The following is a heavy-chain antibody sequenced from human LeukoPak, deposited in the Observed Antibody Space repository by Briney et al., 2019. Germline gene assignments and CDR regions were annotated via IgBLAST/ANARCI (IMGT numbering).Heavy chain of an antibody. CDR1: GGSFSGYY. D-gene: IGHD2-2*02. CDR3: AIPYQLLYGSLGY. Sequence: PSETLSLTCAVYGGSFSGYYWSWIRQPPGKGLEWIGEINHSGSTNYNPSLKSRVTISVDTSKNQFSLKLSSVTAADTAVYYCAIPYQLLYGSLGYWGQGTLVTVSS. J-gene: IGHJ4*02. V-gene: IGHV4-34*01. CDR2: INHSGST.